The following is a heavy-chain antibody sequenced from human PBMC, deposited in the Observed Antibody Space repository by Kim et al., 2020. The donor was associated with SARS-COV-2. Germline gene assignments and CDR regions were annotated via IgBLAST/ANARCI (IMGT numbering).Heavy chain of an antibody. V-gene: IGHV3-53*01. J-gene: IGHJ3*02. Sequence: VSSIYSDGRLFYADSVKGRFIVSRDISKSTLFVQMDSLRVEDTAVYYCARGFEWSERCAFDIWGQGTMVIV. CDR3: ARGFEWSERCAFDI. D-gene: IGHD3-3*01. CDR2: IYSDGRL.